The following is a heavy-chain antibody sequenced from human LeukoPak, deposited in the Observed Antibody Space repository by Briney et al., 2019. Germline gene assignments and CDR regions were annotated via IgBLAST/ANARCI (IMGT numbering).Heavy chain of an antibody. CDR1: GYTFTDYD. CDR3: ARDPPAYSSSAHGGY. D-gene: IGHD6-13*01. Sequence: ASVKVSCKASGYTFTDYDINWVRQATGRGLEWMGWMNPNSGDTDYAQNLQGRVTITRDTSISTAYMELSGLSSDDTAVYYCARDPPAYSSSAHGGYWGQGTLVTVSS. CDR2: MNPNSGDT. J-gene: IGHJ4*02. V-gene: IGHV1-8*03.